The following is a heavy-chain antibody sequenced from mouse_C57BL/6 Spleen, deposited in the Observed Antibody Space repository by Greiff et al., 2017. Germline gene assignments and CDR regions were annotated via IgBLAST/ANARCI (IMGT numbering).Heavy chain of an antibody. CDR1: GYTFTEYT. D-gene: IGHD4-1*01. J-gene: IGHJ2*01. Sequence: QVQLQQSGAELVKPGASVKLSCKASGYTFTEYTIHWVKQRSGQGLEWIGWFYPGSGSIKYNETFKDKATLTADKTSSTVYMELSRLPSEDSAVYFCARHETGAYYFDYWGQGTTLTVSS. V-gene: IGHV1-62-2*01. CDR3: ARHETGAYYFDY. CDR2: FYPGSGSI.